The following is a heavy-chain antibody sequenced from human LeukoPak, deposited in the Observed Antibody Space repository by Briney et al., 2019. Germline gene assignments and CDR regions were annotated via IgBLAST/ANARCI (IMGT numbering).Heavy chain of an antibody. CDR1: GGTFNSYA. CDR2: IIPIFGTA. V-gene: IGHV1-69*05. CDR3: ARDTYYYDSSGYFAPQFDY. Sequence: SVKVSCKASGGTFNSYAISWVRQAPGQGLEWMGGIIPIFGTANYAQKFQGRVTITTDESTSTAYMELSSLGSEDTAVYYCARDTYYYDSSGYFAPQFDYWGQGTLVTVSS. D-gene: IGHD3-22*01. J-gene: IGHJ4*02.